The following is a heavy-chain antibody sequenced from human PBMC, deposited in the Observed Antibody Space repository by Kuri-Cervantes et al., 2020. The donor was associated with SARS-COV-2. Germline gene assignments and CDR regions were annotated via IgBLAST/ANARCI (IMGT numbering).Heavy chain of an antibody. CDR2: ISSSSSYI. CDR1: GFTFSSYS. J-gene: IGHJ4*02. D-gene: IGHD6-6*01. Sequence: GESLKISCAASGFTFSSYSMNWVRQAPGKGLEWVPSISSSSSYIYYADSVKGRFTISRDNAKNSLYLQMNSLRAEDTAVYYCARSSIAASPGIDYWGQGTLVTVSS. CDR3: ARSSIAASPGIDY. V-gene: IGHV3-21*01.